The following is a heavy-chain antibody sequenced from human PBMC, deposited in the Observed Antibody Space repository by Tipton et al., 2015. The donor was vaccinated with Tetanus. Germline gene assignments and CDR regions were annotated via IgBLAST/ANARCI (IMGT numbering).Heavy chain of an antibody. D-gene: IGHD3-3*01. Sequence: TLSLTCTVSGGSINSGDYYWSWIRQSPGKGLEWIGHISYSGSTNSNYSLKSRITISQDTSKNQFSLKLTSVTAADTAVYYCARANYDFPKKGPFDSWGQGTLVIVSS. CDR3: ARANYDFPKKGPFDS. CDR1: GGSINSGDYY. V-gene: IGHV4-61*08. J-gene: IGHJ4*02. CDR2: ISYSGST.